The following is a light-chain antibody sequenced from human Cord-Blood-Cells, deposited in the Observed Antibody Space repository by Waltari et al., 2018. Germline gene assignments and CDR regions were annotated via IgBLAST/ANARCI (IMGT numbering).Light chain of an antibody. CDR1: QSISSY. CDR2: AAS. Sequence: DIQITQSPSSLSASVGDRVTITCRASQSISSYLNWYQQKPGKAPKLLIYAASSLQSGVPSRFSGSGSGTDFTLTISRLEPEDFATYYCQQGYSTLLTFGQGTKVEIK. V-gene: IGKV1-39*01. J-gene: IGKJ1*01. CDR3: QQGYSTLLT.